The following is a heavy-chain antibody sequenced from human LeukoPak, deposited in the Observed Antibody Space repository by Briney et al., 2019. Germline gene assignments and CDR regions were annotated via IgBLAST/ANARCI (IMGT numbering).Heavy chain of an antibody. Sequence: GASVKVSCKASGYTFTSYAISWVRQAPGQGLEWMGGIIPIFGTANYAQKFQGRVTITADESTSTAYMELSSLRSEDTAVYYCARPSVTTLGWFDPWGQGTLVTVSS. V-gene: IGHV1-69*13. D-gene: IGHD4-17*01. J-gene: IGHJ5*02. CDR2: IIPIFGTA. CDR3: ARPSVTTLGWFDP. CDR1: GYTFTSYA.